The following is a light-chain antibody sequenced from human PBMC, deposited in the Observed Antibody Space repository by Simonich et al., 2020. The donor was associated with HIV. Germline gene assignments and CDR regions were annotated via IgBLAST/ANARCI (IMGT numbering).Light chain of an antibody. Sequence: DIVMTQSPDSLAVSLGERATINCKSSQSVLSSSNNKNYLAWYQQKPGQPPKLLIYWASTRESGVPDRFSGSGSGTDFTLTISSLQPEDFATYYCQQLNSYPYTFGQGTKLEIK. CDR2: WAS. V-gene: IGKV4-1*01. J-gene: IGKJ2*01. CDR3: QQLNSYPYT. CDR1: QSVLSSSNNKNY.